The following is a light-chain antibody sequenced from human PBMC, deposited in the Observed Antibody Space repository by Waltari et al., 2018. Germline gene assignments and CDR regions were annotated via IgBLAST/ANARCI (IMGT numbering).Light chain of an antibody. CDR2: EVT. Sequence: QSALTQPASVSGSPGQSITISCTGGTSDIGKYNLVSGYMQNPGKAPQVIIYEVTKRPSGISDRFSGSTSGNTASLTISGLQVEDEADYYCCSYAGRSSMIFGGGTKVTVV. J-gene: IGLJ2*01. CDR1: TSDIGKYNL. CDR3: CSYAGRSSMI. V-gene: IGLV2-23*02.